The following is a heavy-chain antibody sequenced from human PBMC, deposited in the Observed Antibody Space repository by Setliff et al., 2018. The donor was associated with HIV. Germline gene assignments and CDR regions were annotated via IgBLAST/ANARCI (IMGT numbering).Heavy chain of an antibody. Sequence: ETLSLTCTVSGGSLTGYYWSWIRQPPGKGLEWIGYIYFNGNTNLNPSLESRLTISLDKPRNELSLKLTSVTAADTAVYYCARHNVITYGGLLFDYYYYGLDVWGHGTTVTVSS. D-gene: IGHD3-16*01. CDR1: GGSLTGYY. CDR3: ARHNVITYGGLLFDYYYYGLDV. V-gene: IGHV4-59*01. CDR2: IYFNGNT. J-gene: IGHJ6*02.